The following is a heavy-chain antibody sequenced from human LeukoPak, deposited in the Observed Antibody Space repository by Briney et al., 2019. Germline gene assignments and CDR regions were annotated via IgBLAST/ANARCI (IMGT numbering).Heavy chain of an antibody. CDR2: ITVNGGTT. J-gene: IGHJ3*01. D-gene: IGHD2-8*01. CDR3: AKDPNGDYIGAFDG. V-gene: IGHV3-23*01. CDR1: GLSIGNYA. Sequence: GGSLRLSCVGCGLSIGNYAMTWVRQAPGKGLEGVSSITVNGGTTKYADSVRGRFTVSRDNSRNKVFLQMDSLRAEDTAVYYCAKDPNGDYIGAFDGWGQGKMVTVSS.